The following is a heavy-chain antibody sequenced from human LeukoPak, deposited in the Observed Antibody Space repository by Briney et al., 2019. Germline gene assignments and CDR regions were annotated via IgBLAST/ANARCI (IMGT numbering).Heavy chain of an antibody. J-gene: IGHJ4*02. CDR3: ARLYCSGATCYANLDY. V-gene: IGHV3-7*04. CDR1: GFTFSTYW. Sequence: PGGSLRLSCAASGFTFSTYWMSWVRQAPGKGLEWVANIKQDGSQTSYVDSVRGRFTISRDNAKNSLFLQMNSLTAEDTAVYYCARLYCSGATCYANLDYWGQGTLVAISS. CDR2: IKQDGSQT. D-gene: IGHD2-15*01.